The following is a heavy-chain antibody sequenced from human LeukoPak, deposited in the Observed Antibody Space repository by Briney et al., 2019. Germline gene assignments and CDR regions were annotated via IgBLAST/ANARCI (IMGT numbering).Heavy chain of an antibody. CDR1: GGSISSGDYY. V-gene: IGHV4-30-4*01. D-gene: IGHD4-17*01. CDR2: IYYSGST. CDR3: ARDTVTTPYYYYGMGV. Sequence: PSETLSLTCTVSGGSISSGDYYWSWIRQPPGKGLEWIGYIYYSGSTYYNPSLKSRVTISVDTSKNQFSLKLSSVTAADTAVYYCARDTVTTPYYYYGMGVWGKGTTVTVSS. J-gene: IGHJ6*04.